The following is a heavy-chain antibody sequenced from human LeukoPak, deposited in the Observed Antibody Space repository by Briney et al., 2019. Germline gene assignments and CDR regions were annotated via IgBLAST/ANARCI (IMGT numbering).Heavy chain of an antibody. D-gene: IGHD3-9*01. Sequence: KPGGSLRLSCAASGFTFSSYSMNWVRQAPGKGLEWVSSISSSSYIYYADSVKGRFTISRDNAKNSLYLQMNSLRAEDTAVYYCARDVTYYDILTGYYPLVGDAFDIWGQGTMVTVSS. CDR3: ARDVTYYDILTGYYPLVGDAFDI. CDR2: ISSSSYI. J-gene: IGHJ3*02. V-gene: IGHV3-21*01. CDR1: GFTFSSYS.